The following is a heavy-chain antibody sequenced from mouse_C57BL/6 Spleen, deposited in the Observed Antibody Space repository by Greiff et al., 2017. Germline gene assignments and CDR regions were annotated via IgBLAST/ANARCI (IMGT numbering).Heavy chain of an antibody. D-gene: IGHD2-2*01. V-gene: IGHV6-3*01. CDR1: GFTFSNYW. Sequence: DVQLVASGGGLVQPGGSMKLSCVASGFTFSNYWMNWVRQSPEKGLEWVAQIRLKSDNYATHYAESVKGRFTISRDDSKSRVYLQMNNLKAEDTGIYYCTTMVTTDYFDYWGQGTTLTVPS. CDR3: TTMVTTDYFDY. J-gene: IGHJ2*01. CDR2: IRLKSDNYAT.